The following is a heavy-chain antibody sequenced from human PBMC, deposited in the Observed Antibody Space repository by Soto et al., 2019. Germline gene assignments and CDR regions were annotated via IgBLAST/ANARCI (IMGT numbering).Heavy chain of an antibody. J-gene: IGHJ5*02. D-gene: IGHD2-2*01. CDR3: ARDEVPAANWLDP. CDR1: GYIFSNYG. V-gene: IGHV1-18*01. Sequence: ASVKVSCKASGYIFSNYGITWVRQAPGQGLEWMGWISGYSGNTNYAQKLQGRVTMTTDTSSSTAYMELRSLRSDDTAVYYCARDEVPAANWLDPWGQGTLVTVSS. CDR2: ISGYSGNT.